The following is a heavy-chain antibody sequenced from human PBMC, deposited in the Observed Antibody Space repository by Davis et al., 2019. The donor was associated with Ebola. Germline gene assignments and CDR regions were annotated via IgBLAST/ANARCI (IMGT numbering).Heavy chain of an antibody. J-gene: IGHJ6*02. CDR3: ARAGYCDGDSCVGGGMDV. CDR1: GFMLSDFW. D-gene: IGHD2-15*01. CDR2: ISSSSSYI. Sequence: PGGSLRLFCVYSGFMLSDFWITWVRQAPGKGLEWVSSISSSSSYIYYADSVKGRFTISRDNSNNTLYLQMNSLRVEDTAVYYCARAGYCDGDSCVGGGMDVWGQGTTVTVSS. V-gene: IGHV3-21*04.